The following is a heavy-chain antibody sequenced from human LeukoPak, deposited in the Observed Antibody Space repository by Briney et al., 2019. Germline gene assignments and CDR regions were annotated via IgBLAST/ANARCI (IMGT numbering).Heavy chain of an antibody. J-gene: IGHJ5*02. CDR1: GGSLSGYY. V-gene: IGHV4-34*01. Sequence: SETLSLTCAVYGGSLSGYYWSWLRQPPQRGREWIGEINHSGSTNYNTSLKSRVTIPVDKSKKQFALKLSSVSAGDTAVYYCARGFVPHGRGYNWFDPWREGTLVSVSS. CDR3: ARGFVPHGRGYNWFDP. D-gene: IGHD2-8*01. CDR2: INHSGST.